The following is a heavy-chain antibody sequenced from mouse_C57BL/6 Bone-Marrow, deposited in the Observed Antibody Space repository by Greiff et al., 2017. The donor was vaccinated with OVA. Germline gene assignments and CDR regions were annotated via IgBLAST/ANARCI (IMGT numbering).Heavy chain of an antibody. CDR2: IDPVNGTT. D-gene: IGHD1-1*01. Sequence: VQLQQSVAELVRPGASVKLSCTASGFNITNTYMHWVKQRPEPGLEWLGRIDPVNGTTKYAPKFQGKAAITADTSSHTAYLQLRSLTSEDTAIYDCAPLDYYGSRKGYFDVWGTGTTVTVSS. CDR3: APLDYYGSRKGYFDV. CDR1: GFNITNTY. V-gene: IGHV14-3*01. J-gene: IGHJ1*03.